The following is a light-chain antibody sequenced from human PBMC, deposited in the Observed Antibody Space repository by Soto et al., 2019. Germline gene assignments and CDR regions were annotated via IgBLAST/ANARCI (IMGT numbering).Light chain of an antibody. V-gene: IGKV3-20*01. J-gene: IGKJ5*01. CDR3: QQYDDSPVT. Sequence: EIVLTQSPDTLSLSPGERATLSCRASQSVSSSYLAWYQQKPGQAPRLLIYGASIRATGIPDRFSGSASGTDFTLTISRLEPEDFAVYYCQQYDDSPVTFGQGTRLEIK. CDR1: QSVSSSY. CDR2: GAS.